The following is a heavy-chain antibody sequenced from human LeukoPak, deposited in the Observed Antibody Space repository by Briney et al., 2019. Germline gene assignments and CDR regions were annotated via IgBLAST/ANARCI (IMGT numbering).Heavy chain of an antibody. D-gene: IGHD4-11*01. V-gene: IGHV3-23*01. J-gene: IGHJ4*02. Sequence: GGSLRLSCAASGFTFSTYAMGWVRQAPGKGLEWVSSIKGGGGDPFYADSVNGRFTISRDNSKKTLFLQLDSLRAEDTAVYYCAKGGHDYNPFYWWGQGTLATVSS. CDR3: AKGGHDYNPFYW. CDR2: IKGGGGDP. CDR1: GFTFSTYA.